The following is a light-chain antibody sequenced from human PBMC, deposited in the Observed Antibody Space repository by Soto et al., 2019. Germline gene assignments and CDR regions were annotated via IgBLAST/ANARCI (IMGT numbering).Light chain of an antibody. V-gene: IGKV3-15*01. CDR3: QQYNNWFRT. J-gene: IGKJ1*01. CDR1: QSVSSN. CDR2: GAS. Sequence: EIAMTQSPATLSVSPGERSTLSCRASQSVSSNLAWYQQNPGPAPRLIIYGASTRATGIPARFSSSGSGTEFTLTISSLQSEDVAVYYCQQYNNWFRTFGQGTKVDIK.